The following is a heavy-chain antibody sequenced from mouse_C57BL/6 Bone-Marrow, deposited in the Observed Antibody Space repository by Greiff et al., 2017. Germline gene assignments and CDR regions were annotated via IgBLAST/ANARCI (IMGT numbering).Heavy chain of an antibody. CDR3: ARSSTFFYYFDY. CDR1: GYTFTTYP. V-gene: IGHV1-47*01. J-gene: IGHJ2*01. Sequence: QVQLKESGAELVKPGASVKMSCKASGYTFTTYPIEWMKQNHGKSLEWIGNFHPYNDDTKYNEKFKGKATLTVEKSSNTVYLELSRLTSDDSAVYYCARSSTFFYYFDYWCQGTTLTVSS. CDR2: FHPYNDDT. D-gene: IGHD5-1*01.